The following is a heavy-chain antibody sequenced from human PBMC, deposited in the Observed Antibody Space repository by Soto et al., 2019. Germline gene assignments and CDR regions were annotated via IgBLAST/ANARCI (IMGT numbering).Heavy chain of an antibody. V-gene: IGHV3-66*01. D-gene: IGHD2-2*01. CDR3: ASPPPDCSSTSCYRAYAFDI. J-gene: IGHJ3*02. Sequence: EVQLVESGGGLVQPGGSLRLSCAASGFTVSSNYMSWVRQAPGKGLEWVSVIYSGGSTYYADSVKGRFTISRDNSKNTLYIQMNSLTAEDTAVYYCASPPPDCSSTSCYRAYAFDIWGQGTMVTVSS. CDR2: IYSGGST. CDR1: GFTVSSNY.